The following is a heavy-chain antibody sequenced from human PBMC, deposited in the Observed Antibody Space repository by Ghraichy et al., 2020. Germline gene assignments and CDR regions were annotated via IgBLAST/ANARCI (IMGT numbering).Heavy chain of an antibody. Sequence: GGSLRLSCTASGFTFSRSWMTWVRQAPGKGLEWVANIRPDDLEKYYVDSVQGRFTISRDNSKNSVYLQMNSLRAYDTALYYCAKDATLGSWGQGTLVTVSS. J-gene: IGHJ4*02. CDR2: IRPDDLEK. CDR3: AKDATLGS. V-gene: IGHV3-7*01. CDR1: GFTFSRSW.